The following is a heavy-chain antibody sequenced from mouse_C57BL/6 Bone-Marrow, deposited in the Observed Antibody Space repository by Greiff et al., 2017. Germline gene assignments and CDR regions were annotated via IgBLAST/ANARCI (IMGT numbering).Heavy chain of an antibody. CDR3: ARYFYDWFAY. J-gene: IGHJ3*01. Sequence: QVQLQQSGAELARPGASVKLSCKASGYTFTSYGISWVKQRTGQGLEWIGEIYPRSGNTYYNEKFKGKATLTADKSSSTAYMELRSLTSEDSAVYFCARYFYDWFAYWGQGTLVTVSA. CDR2: IYPRSGNT. D-gene: IGHD2-12*01. CDR1: GYTFTSYG. V-gene: IGHV1-81*01.